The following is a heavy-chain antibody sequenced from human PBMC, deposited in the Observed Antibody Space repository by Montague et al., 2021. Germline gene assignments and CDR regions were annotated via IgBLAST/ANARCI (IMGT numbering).Heavy chain of an antibody. CDR1: GGSLSGYI. CDR2: ISHTGST. Sequence: SETLSLTCAVYGGSLSGYIWNWIRLPPGRDLEWIGQISHTGSTSYNPSLKSRVTMSVDTSENHVSLRLSSVTAADTAVYYCTRGEVAVTGIDYWGQRALVTVSS. D-gene: IGHD6-19*01. CDR3: TRGEVAVTGIDY. V-gene: IGHV4-34*01. J-gene: IGHJ4*02.